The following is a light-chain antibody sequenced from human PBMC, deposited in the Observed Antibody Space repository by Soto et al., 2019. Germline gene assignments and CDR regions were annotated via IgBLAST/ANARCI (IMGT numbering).Light chain of an antibody. V-gene: IGKV3-20*01. CDR1: QSVTSSD. J-gene: IGKJ1*01. CDR2: GAS. Sequence: ELVLAQAPATLSLSPGERATLSCRASQSVTSSDLAWYQQKPGQAPRRLIYGASPRATGIPDRFSGSGSATDFTLTLSRLEPQDFALYFCQQYHSSPLTFGQGTKVDIK. CDR3: QQYHSSPLT.